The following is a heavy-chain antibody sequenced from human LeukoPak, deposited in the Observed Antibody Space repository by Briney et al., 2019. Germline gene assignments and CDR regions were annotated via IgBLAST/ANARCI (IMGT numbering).Heavy chain of an antibody. Sequence: PGGSLRLSCAASGFTFSSYAMSWVRQAPGKGLEWVSASGSGGSTYYAGSVKGRFTISRDNSKNTLYLQMNSLRAEDTAVYYCAKVGMVVTVGFDYWGQGTLVTVSS. V-gene: IGHV3-23*01. CDR3: AKVGMVVTVGFDY. CDR2: SGSGGST. J-gene: IGHJ4*02. D-gene: IGHD2-21*02. CDR1: GFTFSSYA.